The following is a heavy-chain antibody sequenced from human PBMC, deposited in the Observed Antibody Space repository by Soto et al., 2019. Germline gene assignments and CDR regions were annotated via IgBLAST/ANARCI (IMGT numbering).Heavy chain of an antibody. Sequence: EVQLVESGGGLVQPGGSLRLSCAASGFTFSSYEMNWVRQAPGKGLEWVSYISSSSSYIYYADSVKGRFTISRDNAKNSLYLQMSSLRAEDTAVYYCARDSGSSSDYYGMDVWGQGTTVTVSS. D-gene: IGHD6-13*01. V-gene: IGHV3-48*03. CDR1: GFTFSSYE. CDR2: ISSSSSYI. J-gene: IGHJ6*02. CDR3: ARDSGSSSDYYGMDV.